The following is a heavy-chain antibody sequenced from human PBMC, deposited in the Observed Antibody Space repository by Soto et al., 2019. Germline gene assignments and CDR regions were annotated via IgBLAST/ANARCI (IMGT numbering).Heavy chain of an antibody. CDR2: ISGSGGST. D-gene: IGHD5-18*01. J-gene: IGHJ4*02. CDR3: AKWPRPLPTAVALVDY. V-gene: IGHV3-23*01. Sequence: GGSLRLSCAASGFTFSSYAMSWVRQAPGKGLEWVSAISGSGGSTYYADSVKGRFTISRDNSKNTLYLQMNSLRAEDTAVYYCAKWPRPLPTAVALVDYWGQGTLVTVSS. CDR1: GFTFSSYA.